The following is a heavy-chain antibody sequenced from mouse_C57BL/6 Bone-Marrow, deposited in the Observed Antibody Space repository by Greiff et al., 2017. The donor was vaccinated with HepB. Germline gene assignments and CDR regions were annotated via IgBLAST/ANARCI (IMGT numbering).Heavy chain of an antibody. CDR2: IYPRSGNT. CDR3: ARYSTVVADYYAMDY. Sequence: VQLVESGAELARPGASVKLSCKASGYTFTSYGISWVKQRTGQGLEWIGEIYPRSGNTYYNEKFKGKATLTADKSSITAYMELRSLTSEDSAVYFCARYSTVVADYYAMDYWGQGTSVTVSS. CDR1: GYTFTSYG. J-gene: IGHJ4*01. D-gene: IGHD1-1*01. V-gene: IGHV1-81*01.